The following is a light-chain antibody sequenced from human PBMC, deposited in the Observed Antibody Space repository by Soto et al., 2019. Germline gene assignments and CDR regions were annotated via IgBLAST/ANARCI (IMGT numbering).Light chain of an antibody. Sequence: QSALTQPASVSGSPGQSITISCTGTSSDVGGYNYVSWYQQHPGKAPKLMIYEVSNRPSGGSNRFSGSKSGNTASLTISELQAEDEADYYCSSYTSSSIDYVFGTGTKLTVL. J-gene: IGLJ1*01. CDR3: SSYTSSSIDYV. CDR1: SSDVGGYNY. V-gene: IGLV2-14*01. CDR2: EVS.